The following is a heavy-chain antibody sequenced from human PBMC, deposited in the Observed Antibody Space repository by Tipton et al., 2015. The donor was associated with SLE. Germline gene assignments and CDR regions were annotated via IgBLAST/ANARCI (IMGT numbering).Heavy chain of an antibody. CDR3: ARTSYDNHAFDI. D-gene: IGHD3-3*01. V-gene: IGHV4-59*12. J-gene: IGHJ3*02. CDR2: IYYSGST. Sequence: TLSLTCAVYGGSFSGYYWSWIRQPPGKGLEWIGYIYYSGSTYYNPSLKSRVTISVDRSKNQFSLKLSSVTAADTAVYYCARTSYDNHAFDIWGQGTMVTVSS. CDR1: GGSFSGYY.